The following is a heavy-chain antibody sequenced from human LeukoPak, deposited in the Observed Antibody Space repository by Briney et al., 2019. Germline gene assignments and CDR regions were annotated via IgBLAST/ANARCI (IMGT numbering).Heavy chain of an antibody. V-gene: IGHV4-30-4*01. J-gene: IGHJ4*02. CDR3: ARGGSSFPKGYFFDD. D-gene: IGHD3-10*01. CDR2: IYYSGST. CDR1: GGSISSGDYY. Sequence: PSETLSLTCTVSGGSISSGDYYWSWIRQPPGKGLEWIGYIYYSGSTYYNPSLKSRVTISVDTSKNQFSLKLTSVTAADTAVYYCARGGSSFPKGYFFDDWGQGTQVIVSS.